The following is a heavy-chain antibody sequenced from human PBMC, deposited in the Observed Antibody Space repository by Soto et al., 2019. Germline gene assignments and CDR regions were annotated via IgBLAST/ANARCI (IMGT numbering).Heavy chain of an antibody. J-gene: IGHJ6*02. Sequence: PGGSLRLSCAASGFTFSSYGMHWVRQAPGKGLEWVAVIWYDGSNKYYADSVKGRFTISRDNSKNTLYLQMNSLRAEDTAVYYCARVSVHTAMGPYYYYGMDVWGQGTTVTVSS. CDR2: IWYDGSNK. CDR1: GFTFSSYG. V-gene: IGHV3-33*01. D-gene: IGHD5-18*01. CDR3: ARVSVHTAMGPYYYYGMDV.